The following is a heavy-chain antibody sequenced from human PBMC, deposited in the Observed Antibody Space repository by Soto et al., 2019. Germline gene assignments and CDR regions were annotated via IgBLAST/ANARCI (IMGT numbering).Heavy chain of an antibody. CDR3: AKDRLARGRFPRFDP. D-gene: IGHD2-15*01. V-gene: IGHV3-23*01. J-gene: IGHJ5*02. CDR1: GFTFSSYA. Sequence: EVQLLESGGGLVQPGGSLRLSCAASGFTFSSYAMSWVRQAPGKGLEWVSVVSGSGDSTYYADSVKGRFTISRDNSKNTLYLQMSSLVAEDTAVYYCAKDRLARGRFPRFDPWGQGTLVTVTS. CDR2: VSGSGDST.